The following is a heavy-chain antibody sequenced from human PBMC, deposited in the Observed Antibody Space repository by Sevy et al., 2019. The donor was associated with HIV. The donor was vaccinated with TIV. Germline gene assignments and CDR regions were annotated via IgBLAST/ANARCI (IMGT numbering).Heavy chain of an antibody. CDR1: GFTFSDYY. J-gene: IGHJ4*02. CDR3: SRDRRNYAGQYFVY. D-gene: IGHD1-7*01. CDR2: ISSGSTYT. V-gene: IGHV3-11*06. Sequence: GGSLRLSCAVSGFTFSDYYMSWIRQAPGKGLEWVSDISSGSTYTKYADSVKGRFTISRDNAKNSLYLQMSSLRVEDTAVYYCSRDRRNYAGQYFVYWGQGTLVTVSS.